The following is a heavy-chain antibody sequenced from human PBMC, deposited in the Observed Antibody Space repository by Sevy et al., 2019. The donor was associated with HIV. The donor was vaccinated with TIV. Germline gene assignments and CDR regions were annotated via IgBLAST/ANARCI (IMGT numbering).Heavy chain of an antibody. V-gene: IGHV2-5*01. CDR1: GFSLDTAEVA. CDR2: FYWNDDK. CDR3: ASRSIARGWWYNCFDF. Sequence: SGPTLVKPTQTLTLTCSFSGFSLDTAEVAVGWIRQPPGKALEWLALFYWNDDKEYSPSLRSRLSVSKDISKNQLVLKMTNMDPEDTGTYFCASRSIARGWWYNCFDFWGQGTLVTVSS. D-gene: IGHD6-6*01. J-gene: IGHJ5*01.